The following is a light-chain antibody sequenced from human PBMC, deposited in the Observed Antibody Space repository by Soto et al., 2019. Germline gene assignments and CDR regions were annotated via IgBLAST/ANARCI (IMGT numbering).Light chain of an antibody. J-gene: IGKJ1*01. Sequence: EIVMTQSPATLSVSPGERATLSCRASQSVSSNLAWYQQKPGQAPRLLIYGASTRATGIPARFSGSGSGTAYTIPIISLQSEDFAVYYCQQYNNWPPWTFGQGTKVEIK. CDR3: QQYNNWPPWT. CDR1: QSVSSN. CDR2: GAS. V-gene: IGKV3-15*01.